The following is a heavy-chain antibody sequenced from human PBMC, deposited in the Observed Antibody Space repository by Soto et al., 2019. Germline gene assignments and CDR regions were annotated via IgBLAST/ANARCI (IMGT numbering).Heavy chain of an antibody. Sequence: QVQLVESGGGVVQPGRSLRLSCAASGFTFSSYGMHWVRQAPGKGLEWVAVISYDGSNKYYADSVKGRFTISRDNSKNTLYLQMNSLRAEDTAVYYCASLTTVTTFVNWGQGTLVTVSS. J-gene: IGHJ4*02. CDR3: ASLTTVTTFVN. D-gene: IGHD4-17*01. V-gene: IGHV3-30*03. CDR2: ISYDGSNK. CDR1: GFTFSSYG.